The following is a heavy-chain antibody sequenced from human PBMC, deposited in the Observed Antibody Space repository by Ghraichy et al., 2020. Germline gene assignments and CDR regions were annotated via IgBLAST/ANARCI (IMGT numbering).Heavy chain of an antibody. D-gene: IGHD1-26*01. CDR1: GFTFNNYW. CDR3: ARDRSRWEPDWVWFDP. CDR2: IRQDGSEK. Sequence: GGSLRLSCAASGFTFNNYWMSWVRQAPGKGLEWVANIRQDGSEKYYVDSVKGRFTISRDNAKNSLYLQLNSLRAEDTAVYYCARDRSRWEPDWVWFDPWGQGTLVTVSS. J-gene: IGHJ5*02. V-gene: IGHV3-7*01.